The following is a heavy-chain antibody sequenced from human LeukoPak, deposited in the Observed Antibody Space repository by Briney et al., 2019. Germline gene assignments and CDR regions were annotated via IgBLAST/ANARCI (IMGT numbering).Heavy chain of an antibody. D-gene: IGHD4/OR15-4a*01. CDR1: GGSISSYY. V-gene: IGHV4-59*01. CDR3: ARELRRARDAFDI. Sequence: SETLSLTCTVSGGSISSYYWSWIRQPPGKGLEWIGYMYYSGSTNYNPSLKSRVTISVDTSKNQFSLKLSSVTAADTAVYYCARELRRARDAFDIWGQGTMVTVSS. CDR2: MYYSGST. J-gene: IGHJ3*02.